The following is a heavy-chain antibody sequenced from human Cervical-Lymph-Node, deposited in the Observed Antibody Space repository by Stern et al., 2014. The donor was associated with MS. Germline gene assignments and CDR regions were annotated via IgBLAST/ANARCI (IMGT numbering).Heavy chain of an antibody. CDR1: GFTFTNHG. Sequence: QVQLVQYGAEVKKPGASVKVSCKASGFTFTNHGISWVRQAPGQGLEWMGWINGYNGNIDFAQKFQGRLIMTTDTSTSTVYMELRSLGFDDTAVYYCARDRGLVGNTTDDYWGQGTLVTVSS. CDR2: INGYNGNI. V-gene: IGHV1-18*01. D-gene: IGHD1-26*01. J-gene: IGHJ4*02. CDR3: ARDRGLVGNTTDDY.